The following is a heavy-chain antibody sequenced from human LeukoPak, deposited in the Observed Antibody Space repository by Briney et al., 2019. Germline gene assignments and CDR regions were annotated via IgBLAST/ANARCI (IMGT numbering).Heavy chain of an antibody. CDR3: ARGYDIDV. CDR2: ICYTGTT. V-gene: IGHV4-59*01. CDR1: GGSISNYY. Sequence: SETLSLTCTVSGGSISNYYWSWIRQPPGKALQWIGYICYTGTTKYSPSLKSRATISLDTSKNQFSLKLTSVTAADTVLFFCARGYDIDVWGQGTTVTVSS. J-gene: IGHJ6*02.